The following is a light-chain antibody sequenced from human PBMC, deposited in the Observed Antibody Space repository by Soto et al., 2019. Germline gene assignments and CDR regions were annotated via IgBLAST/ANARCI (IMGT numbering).Light chain of an antibody. CDR1: SSDVGGYNY. CDR2: EVS. V-gene: IGLV2-8*01. CDR3: SSYAASNNFVV. J-gene: IGLJ2*01. Sequence: QSALTQPPSASGSPGQSVTISCTGTSSDVGGYNYVSWYQQHSGKAPNLMIYEVSKRPSGVPDRFSGSKSGNTASLTVSGLQAEDEADYYCSSYAASNNFVVFGGGTKLTVL.